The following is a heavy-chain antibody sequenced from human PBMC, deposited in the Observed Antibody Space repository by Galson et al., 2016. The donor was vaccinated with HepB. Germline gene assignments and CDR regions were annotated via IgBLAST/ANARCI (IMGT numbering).Heavy chain of an antibody. Sequence: SLRLSCAASGFTFSSYAMTWVRQAPGKGLEWVSGIRHSGGRTYYADSVNGRFTISRDNSKNTLYLQMNSLRAEDTAVYYCAKLEGGLTYYGMAVWGQGTTVTVSS. J-gene: IGHJ6*02. CDR1: GFTFSSYA. V-gene: IGHV3-23*01. D-gene: IGHD3-3*01. CDR2: IRHSGGRT. CDR3: AKLEGGLTYYGMAV.